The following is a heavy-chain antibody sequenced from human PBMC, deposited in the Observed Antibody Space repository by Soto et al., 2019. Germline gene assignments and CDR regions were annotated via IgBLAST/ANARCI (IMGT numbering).Heavy chain of an antibody. J-gene: IGHJ3*02. Sequence: QVQLQESGPGLVKPSQTLSLTCTVSGGSISSDDYYWSWIRQPPGKGLECIGYIYYRGSTYYNPSLTSRVTISVDTSKNQFSLKLRSVTAADTAVYYCARFIRRPAFDIWGQGTMVTVSS. D-gene: IGHD3-16*02. CDR2: IYYRGST. CDR3: ARFIRRPAFDI. V-gene: IGHV4-30-4*01. CDR1: GGSISSDDYY.